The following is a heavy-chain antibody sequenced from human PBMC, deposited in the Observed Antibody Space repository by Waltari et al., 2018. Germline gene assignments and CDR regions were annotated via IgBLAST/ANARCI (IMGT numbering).Heavy chain of an antibody. Sequence: EVQLVQSGAEVKKPGATVKISCKVSGYTFTDYYMHWVQQAPGKGLEWMGLVDPEDGETIYAEKFQGRVTITADTSTDTAYMERSSLRSEDTAVYYCATDPYCSSTSCYSVGDYYGMDVWGQGTTVTVSS. CDR1: GYTFTDYY. J-gene: IGHJ6*02. CDR2: VDPEDGET. CDR3: ATDPYCSSTSCYSVGDYYGMDV. D-gene: IGHD2-2*01. V-gene: IGHV1-69-2*01.